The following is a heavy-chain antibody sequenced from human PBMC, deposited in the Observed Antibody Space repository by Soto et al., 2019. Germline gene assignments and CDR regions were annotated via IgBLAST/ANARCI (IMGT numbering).Heavy chain of an antibody. J-gene: IGHJ4*02. CDR3: AGHIVCSDCNCYNDN. D-gene: IGHD2-15*01. Sequence: QIQLVQSGPEVKRPGASVRVSCKASGYSFGTYGLSWVRQAPGQRLEWMGWISAYTGYTNYGQKFQGRVIMTTDTSTSTGYMELRILRSDATVVYYCAGHIVCSDCNCYNDNWGQGTLGTVSS. CDR2: ISAYTGYT. CDR1: GYSFGTYG. V-gene: IGHV1-18*01.